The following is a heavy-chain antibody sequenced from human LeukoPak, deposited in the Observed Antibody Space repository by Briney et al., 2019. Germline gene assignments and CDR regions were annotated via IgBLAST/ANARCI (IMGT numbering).Heavy chain of an antibody. Sequence: GGSLRLSCAASEFTFSSYSMNWVRQAPGKGLEWVAVTSSDLNVKLYADSVKGRFTISRDNSRSTLYLQMNSLRPEDTAIYYCAREGYYGSGSPPSLYFDYWGQGTLVTVSS. V-gene: IGHV3-30*03. D-gene: IGHD3-10*01. CDR3: AREGYYGSGSPPSLYFDY. CDR1: EFTFSSYS. J-gene: IGHJ4*02. CDR2: TSSDLNVK.